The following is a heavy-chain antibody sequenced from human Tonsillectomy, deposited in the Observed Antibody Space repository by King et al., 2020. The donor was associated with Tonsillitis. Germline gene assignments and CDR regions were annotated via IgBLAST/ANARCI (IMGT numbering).Heavy chain of an antibody. CDR3: AREAMTYDYGFFDY. Sequence: QLVQSGAEVKKPGASVKVSCKASGYTFTGYYLHWVRQAPGQGLEWMGWIKANSGDANYAQKFQGRVTMTRDTSISTAYREMSRLISDDTAVYFCAREAMTYDYGFFDYWGQGTLVTVSS. CDR2: IKANSGDA. D-gene: IGHD4/OR15-4a*01. V-gene: IGHV1-2*02. CDR1: GYTFTGYY. J-gene: IGHJ4*01.